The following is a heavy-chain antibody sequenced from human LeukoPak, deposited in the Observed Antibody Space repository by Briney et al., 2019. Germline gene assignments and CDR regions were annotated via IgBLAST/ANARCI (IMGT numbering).Heavy chain of an antibody. V-gene: IGHV3-33*06. CDR1: GFTFSSYG. CDR2: IWYDGSNK. J-gene: IGHJ4*02. CDR3: AKGGDYGDSPYYFDY. D-gene: IGHD4-17*01. Sequence: GGSLRLSCAASGFTFSSYGMHWVRQAPGKGLEWVAVIWYDGSNKYYADSVKGRFTISRDNSKNTLYLQMNSLRAEDTAVYYCAKGGDYGDSPYYFDYWGQGTLVTVSS.